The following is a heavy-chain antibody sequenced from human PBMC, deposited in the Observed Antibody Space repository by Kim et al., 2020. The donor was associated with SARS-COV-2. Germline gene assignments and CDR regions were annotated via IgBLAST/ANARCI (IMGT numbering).Heavy chain of an antibody. CDR3: ARGSSYGWAMFRWFDP. J-gene: IGHJ5*02. V-gene: IGHV4-34*01. CDR2: INHSGST. D-gene: IGHD3-10*01. CDR1: GGSFSGYY. Sequence: SETLSLTCAVYGGSFSGYYWSWIRQPPGKGLEWIGEINHSGSTNYNPSLKSRVTISVDTSKNQFSLKLSSVTAADTTVYYCARGSSYGWAMFRWFDPWGQGTLVTVSS.